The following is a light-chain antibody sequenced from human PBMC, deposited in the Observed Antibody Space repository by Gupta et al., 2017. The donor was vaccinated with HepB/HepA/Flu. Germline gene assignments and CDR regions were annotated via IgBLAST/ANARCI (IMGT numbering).Light chain of an antibody. CDR3: SSLTSTSSLAV. J-gene: IGLJ2*01. Sequence: QSALTQPASVSGSPGQSITSSCTGTSSDVSWYQQHPGKAPKLMLYAVSNRPARVSYRFSGSKSGDTASLTISGLQAEDEADYYCSSLTSTSSLAVFGGGTKVTVL. V-gene: IGLV2-14*01. CDR1: SSDV. CDR2: AVS.